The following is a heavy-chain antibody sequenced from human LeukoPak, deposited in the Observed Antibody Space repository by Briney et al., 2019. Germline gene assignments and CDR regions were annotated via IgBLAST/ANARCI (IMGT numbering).Heavy chain of an antibody. CDR3: ARDLSNKILTTYYDVFDI. V-gene: IGHV3-7*03. CDR1: GFTLNNYW. CDR2: IKQDGSRK. D-gene: IGHD3-9*01. J-gene: IGHJ3*02. Sequence: PGESLRLSCAASGFTLNNYWMTWVRQAPGEGLEWVANIKQDGSRKHYVDSVEGRFTISRDNARNSLYLQMNSLRAEDTAVYYCARDLSNKILTTYYDVFDIWGQGTLVTVSS.